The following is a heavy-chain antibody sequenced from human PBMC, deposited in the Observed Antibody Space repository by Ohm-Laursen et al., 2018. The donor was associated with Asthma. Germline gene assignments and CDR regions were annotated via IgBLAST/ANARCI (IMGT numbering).Heavy chain of an antibody. J-gene: IGHJ6*02. D-gene: IGHD4-11*01. CDR3: ARGMKSNKPYYYGMDV. CDR1: GLTVSSNY. CDR2: IYSGGST. Sequence: SLRLSCAASGLTVSSNYMSWVRQAPGKGLEWVSVIYSGGSTYYADSVKGRFTISRDNSKNTLYLQMNSLRAEDTAVYYCARGMKSNKPYYYGMDVWGQGTTVTVSS. V-gene: IGHV3-53*01.